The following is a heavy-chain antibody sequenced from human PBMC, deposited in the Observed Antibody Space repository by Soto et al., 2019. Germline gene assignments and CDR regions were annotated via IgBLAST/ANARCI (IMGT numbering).Heavy chain of an antibody. CDR2: IYYSGRT. D-gene: IGHD6-19*01. CDR1: GGSISSYY. Sequence: SETLSLTCTVSGGSISSYYWSWIRQPPEKGLEWIGYIYYSGRTNYNPSLKSRVTISVDTSKNQFSLKLRSVTAADTAVYYCARSIAVAEDWFDPWGQGILVTVSS. CDR3: ARSIAVAEDWFDP. V-gene: IGHV4-59*01. J-gene: IGHJ5*02.